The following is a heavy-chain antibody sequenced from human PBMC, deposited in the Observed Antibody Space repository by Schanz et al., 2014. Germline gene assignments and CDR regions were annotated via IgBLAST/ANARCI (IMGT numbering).Heavy chain of an antibody. Sequence: LVESGGGVVQPGRSLRLSCATSGFTFTTFAMTWVRQAPGKGLEWVSGISDRGDGTNYGDSVRGRFTISRDNSKNTLYLQMNSLRAEDTAVYYCARDRQQLVGRIGYYYGMDVWGQGTTVTVSS. CDR1: GFTFTTFA. D-gene: IGHD6-13*01. CDR2: ISDRGDGT. CDR3: ARDRQQLVGRIGYYYGMDV. J-gene: IGHJ6*02. V-gene: IGHV3-23*04.